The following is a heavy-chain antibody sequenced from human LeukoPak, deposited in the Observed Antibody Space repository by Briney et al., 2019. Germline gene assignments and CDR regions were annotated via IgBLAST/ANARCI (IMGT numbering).Heavy chain of an antibody. J-gene: IGHJ4*02. CDR3: ARNYYDSSGYYIDQFYFDS. V-gene: IGHV4-39*07. D-gene: IGHD3-22*01. CDR1: GGSISNSNFY. CDR2: MYYTGNT. Sequence: SKTLSLTCTVSGGSISNSNFYWGWIRQPPGKGLEWLGSMYYTGNTYYQPSLRGRLSISLDTSKNLFSLRLSSVTAADTAVYYCARNYYDSSGYYIDQFYFDSWGQGTLVTVSS.